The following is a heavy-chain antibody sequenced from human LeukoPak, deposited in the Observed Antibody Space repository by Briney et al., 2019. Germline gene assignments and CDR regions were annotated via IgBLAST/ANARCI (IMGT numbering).Heavy chain of an antibody. Sequence: SETLSLTCAVSGYSISSGYYWGWIRQPPGKGLEWIGEINHSGSTNYNPSLKSRVTISVDTSKNQFSLKLSSVTAADTAVYYCAREGIGYGDYGYWGQGTLVTVSS. CDR2: INHSGST. D-gene: IGHD4-17*01. CDR3: AREGIGYGDYGY. CDR1: GYSISSGYY. J-gene: IGHJ4*02. V-gene: IGHV4-38-2*02.